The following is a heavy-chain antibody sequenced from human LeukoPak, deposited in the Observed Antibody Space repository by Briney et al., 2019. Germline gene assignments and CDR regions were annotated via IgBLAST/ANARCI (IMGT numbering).Heavy chain of an antibody. CDR1: GDSVTNYY. J-gene: IGHJ4*02. V-gene: IGHV4-59*02. CDR3: ARYRIAAAGTLDY. CDR2: MSYSEST. D-gene: IGHD6-13*01. Sequence: SETLSLTCTVSGDSVTNYYWSWVRQPPGKGLQWIGYMSYSESTNYSPSLKSRVTISVDTSKNQFSLKLSSVTAADTAVYYCARYRIAAAGTLDYWGQGTLVTVSS.